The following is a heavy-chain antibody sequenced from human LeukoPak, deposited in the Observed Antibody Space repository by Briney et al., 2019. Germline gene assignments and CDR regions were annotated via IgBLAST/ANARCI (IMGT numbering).Heavy chain of an antibody. D-gene: IGHD3-10*01. CDR3: ARVQVDYYGSGSYYNVGFDY. CDR1: GGSISSGGYY. CDR2: IYYSGST. V-gene: IGHV4-31*03. J-gene: IGHJ4*02. Sequence: PSETLSLTCTVSGGSISSGGYYWSWIRQHPGKGLEWIGYIYYSGSTYYNPSLKSRVTISVDTSKNQFSRKLSSVTAADTAVYYCARVQVDYYGSGSYYNVGFDYWGQGTLVTVSS.